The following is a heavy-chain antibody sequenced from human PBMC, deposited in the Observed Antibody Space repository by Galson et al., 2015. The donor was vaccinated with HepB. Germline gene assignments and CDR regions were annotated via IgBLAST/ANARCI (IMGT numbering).Heavy chain of an antibody. CDR2: ISSSSSYI. J-gene: IGHJ6*02. Sequence: SLRLSCAASGFTFSSYSMNWVRQAPGKGLEWASSISSSSSYIYYADSVKGRFTISRDNAKNSLYLQMNSLRAEDTAVYYCAKRLRSDSPPGGMDVWGQGTTVTVSS. CDR1: GFTFSSYS. CDR3: AKRLRSDSPPGGMDV. V-gene: IGHV3-21*04. D-gene: IGHD2-15*01.